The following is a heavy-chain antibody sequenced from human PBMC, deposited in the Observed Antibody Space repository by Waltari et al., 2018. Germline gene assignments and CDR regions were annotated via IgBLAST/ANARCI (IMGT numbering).Heavy chain of an antibody. CDR2: IIPSLGIA. V-gene: IGHV1-69*09. J-gene: IGHJ6*02. CDR3: AKNDYGYYYYGMDV. Sequence: QVQLVQSGAEVTKPGSSVKVPCKASGGTFSSYAISWVRQAPGQGLEWMGRIIPSLGIANYAQKFQGRVTITADKSTSTAYMELSSLRSEDTAVYYCAKNDYGYYYYGMDVWGQGTTVTVSS. D-gene: IGHD4-17*01. CDR1: GGTFSSYA.